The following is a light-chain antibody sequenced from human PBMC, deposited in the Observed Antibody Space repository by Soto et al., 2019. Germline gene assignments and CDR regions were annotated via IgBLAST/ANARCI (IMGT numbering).Light chain of an antibody. CDR3: QQSFSTPRT. CDR1: QYIGIY. J-gene: IGKJ1*01. CDR2: AAS. Sequence: DIQMTQSPSSLSASVGDRVTITCRASQYIGIYLNWYQKKPGKAPNLLIYAASTLQSGVPSRFSGSGSGTAFTLTISSLQPEDFATYYCQQSFSTPRTFGQGTKVDIK. V-gene: IGKV1-39*01.